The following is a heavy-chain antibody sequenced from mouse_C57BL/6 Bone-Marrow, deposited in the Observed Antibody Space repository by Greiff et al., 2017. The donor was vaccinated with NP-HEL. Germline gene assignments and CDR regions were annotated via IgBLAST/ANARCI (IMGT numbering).Heavy chain of an antibody. CDR2: IYPRSGNT. CDR1: GYTFTSYG. CDR3: ARKRITTVVVPCAMDY. J-gene: IGHJ4*01. D-gene: IGHD1-1*01. Sequence: QVQLQQSGAELARPGASVKLSCKASGYTFTSYGIRWVKQRTGQGLEWIGEIYPRSGNTYYNEKFKGKATLTADKSSSTAYMQLRSLTSADSAVYFCARKRITTVVVPCAMDYWGQGTSVTVSS. V-gene: IGHV1-81*01.